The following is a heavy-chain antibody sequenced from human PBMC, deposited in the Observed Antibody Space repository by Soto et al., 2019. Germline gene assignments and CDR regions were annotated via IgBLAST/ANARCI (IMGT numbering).Heavy chain of an antibody. V-gene: IGHV3-23*01. CDR3: ARTQIAAAATGWFDP. CDR2: ISGSGGSI. Sequence: HPGGSLRLSCAASGFTFSSYAMSWVRQAPGKGLEWVSAISGSGGSIYYADSVKGRFTISRDNAKNSLYLQMNSLRAEDTAVYYCARTQIAAAATGWFDPWGQGTLVTVSS. D-gene: IGHD6-13*01. CDR1: GFTFSSYA. J-gene: IGHJ5*02.